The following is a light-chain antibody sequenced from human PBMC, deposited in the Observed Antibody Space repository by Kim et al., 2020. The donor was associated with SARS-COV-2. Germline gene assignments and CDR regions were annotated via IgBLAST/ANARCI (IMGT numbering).Light chain of an antibody. V-gene: IGLV3-19*01. CDR2: GKN. J-gene: IGLJ2*01. CDR1: SLRSYY. CDR3: NSRDSNNNVL. Sequence: VALGQTVRSTCQGDSLRSYYATCYKQKPGQAPILVIYGKNNRPSGIPDRFSGSSSGNTASLTITGTQAGDEADYYCNSRDSNNNVLFGGGTRLTVL.